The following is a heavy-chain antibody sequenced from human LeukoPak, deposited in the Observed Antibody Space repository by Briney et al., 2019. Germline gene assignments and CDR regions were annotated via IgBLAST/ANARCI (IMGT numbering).Heavy chain of an antibody. CDR3: ASYTNWGSWYFDS. Sequence: SETLSLTCTVSGGSISSYYRSWIRQPPGKGLEWIGYIYYSGSTNYNPSLKSRVTISVDTSKNQFSLKLSSVTAADTAVYYCASYTNWGSWYFDSWGRGTLVTVSS. CDR1: GGSISSYY. V-gene: IGHV4-59*01. J-gene: IGHJ2*01. CDR2: IYYSGST. D-gene: IGHD7-27*01.